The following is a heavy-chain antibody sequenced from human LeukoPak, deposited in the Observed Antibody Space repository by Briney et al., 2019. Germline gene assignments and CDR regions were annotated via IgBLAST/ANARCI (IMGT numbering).Heavy chain of an antibody. D-gene: IGHD3-22*01. J-gene: IGHJ4*02. Sequence: GGSLRLSCAASGFIFSDYYMSWIRQAPGKGLEWVSYISSSGSTVYYADSVKGRFTISRDNAKNSLYLQMSSLRAEDTAVYYCARSYDSSAYYPHYFDYWGQGTLVTVSS. CDR1: GFIFSDYY. V-gene: IGHV3-11*01. CDR2: ISSSGSTV. CDR3: ARSYDSSAYYPHYFDY.